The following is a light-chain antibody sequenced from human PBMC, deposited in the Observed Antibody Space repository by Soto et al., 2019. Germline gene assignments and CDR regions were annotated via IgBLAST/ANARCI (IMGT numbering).Light chain of an antibody. Sequence: QSVLTQPPSASGTPGQRVTISCSGSSSNLGGYTLNWYQQVPGTAPKLLIYNNNERPSGVPDRFSVSKSGTSASLAISGLQSEDEAEYHCAAWDDSLNGWVFGGGTKLTVL. CDR2: NNN. V-gene: IGLV1-44*01. J-gene: IGLJ3*02. CDR1: SSNLGGYT. CDR3: AAWDDSLNGWV.